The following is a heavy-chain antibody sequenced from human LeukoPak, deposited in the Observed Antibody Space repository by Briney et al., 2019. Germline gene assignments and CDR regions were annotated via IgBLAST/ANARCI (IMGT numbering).Heavy chain of an antibody. CDR1: GFIFTSSA. J-gene: IGHJ4*02. Sequence: ASVKVSSKPSGFIFTSSAMHWVRQARGQRLEWIGWIVVGSGNTNYAQKFQERVTITRDMSTSTAYMELSSLRSEDTAVYYCAAGHTVTTSWGQGTLVTVSS. CDR3: AAGHTVTTS. D-gene: IGHD4-11*01. V-gene: IGHV1-58*02. CDR2: IVVGSGNT.